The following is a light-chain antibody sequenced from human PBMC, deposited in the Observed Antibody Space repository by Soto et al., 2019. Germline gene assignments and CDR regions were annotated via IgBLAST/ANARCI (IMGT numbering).Light chain of an antibody. CDR3: QQFNTWPRT. CDR2: GAS. V-gene: IGKV3-15*01. CDR1: QSVGSY. Sequence: IVMTQSPATLSVSPGERATLSCRASQSVGSYLAWYQQKPGQAPRLLIYGASTRATGIPARFSGSGSGTEFTLTISSLQSEDFAVYSCQQFNTWPRTFGQGTKVDIK. J-gene: IGKJ1*01.